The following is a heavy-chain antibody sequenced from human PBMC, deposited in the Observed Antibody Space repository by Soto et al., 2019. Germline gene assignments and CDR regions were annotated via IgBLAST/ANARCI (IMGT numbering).Heavy chain of an antibody. V-gene: IGHV1-2*04. CDR3: ARGGYCTNGVCYTGGSYYGMDV. CDR2: INPNSGGT. J-gene: IGHJ6*02. CDR1: GYTFTGYY. D-gene: IGHD2-8*01. Sequence: QVQLVQSGAEVKKPGASVKVSCKASGYTFTGYYMHWVRQAPGQGLEWMGWINPNSGGTNYAQKFQGWVTRTRDTSISTAYMELSRLRSDDTAVYYCARGGYCTNGVCYTGGSYYGMDVWGQGTTVTVSS.